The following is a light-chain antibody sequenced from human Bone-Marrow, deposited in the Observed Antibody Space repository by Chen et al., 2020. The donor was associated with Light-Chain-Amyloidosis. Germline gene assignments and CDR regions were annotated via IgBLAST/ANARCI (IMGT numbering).Light chain of an antibody. V-gene: IGLV3-21*02. CDR1: NIGSTS. Sequence: SYVLTQPSSVSVAPGQTATIACGGNNIGSTSVHWYQQTPGQAPLLVVYDDSDRPSGIAERLSGSNSGNTATLTISRVEAGDEADYYWQVWDRSSDRPVFGGGNKLTVL. CDR2: DDS. CDR3: QVWDRSSDRPV. J-gene: IGLJ3*02.